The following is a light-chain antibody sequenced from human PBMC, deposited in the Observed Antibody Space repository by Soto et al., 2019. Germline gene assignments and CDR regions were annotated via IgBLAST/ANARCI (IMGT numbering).Light chain of an antibody. CDR1: QSVSSY. CDR2: DAS. Sequence: EIVLTQSPATLSLSPGERATLSCRASQSVSSYLAWYQQKPGQAPRLLIYDASNRATGTPARFSGSGSGTDFTLTISSLEPEDFAVYYCQQRSKGWTFGQGTKGEIK. J-gene: IGKJ1*01. CDR3: QQRSKGWT. V-gene: IGKV3-11*01.